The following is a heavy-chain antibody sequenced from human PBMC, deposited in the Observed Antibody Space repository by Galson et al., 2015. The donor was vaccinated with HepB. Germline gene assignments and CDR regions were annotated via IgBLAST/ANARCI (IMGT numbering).Heavy chain of an antibody. CDR2: IIPTLGIA. V-gene: IGHV1-69*04. J-gene: IGHJ6*02. CDR3: ARDDRDHGSLYYYYGMDV. D-gene: IGHD1-14*01. Sequence: SVKVSCKASGGTFSSYTISWVRQAPGQGLEWMGRIIPTLGIANYAQKFQGRVTITADKSTSTAYMELSSLRSGDTAVYYCARDDRDHGSLYYYYGMDVWGQGTTVTVSS. CDR1: GGTFSSYT.